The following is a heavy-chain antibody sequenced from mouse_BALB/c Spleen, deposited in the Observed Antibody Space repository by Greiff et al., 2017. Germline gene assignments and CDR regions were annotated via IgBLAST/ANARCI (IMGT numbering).Heavy chain of an antibody. CDR3: ARPYYGYDYAMDY. D-gene: IGHD1-2*01. V-gene: IGHV14-3*02. Sequence: VQLKQSGAELVKPGASVKLSCTASGFNIKDTYMHWVKQRPEQGLEWIGRIDPANGNTKYDPKFQGKATITADTSSNTAYLQLSSLTSEDTAVYYCARPYYGYDYAMDYWGQGTSVTVSS. CDR1: GFNIKDTY. CDR2: IDPANGNT. J-gene: IGHJ4*01.